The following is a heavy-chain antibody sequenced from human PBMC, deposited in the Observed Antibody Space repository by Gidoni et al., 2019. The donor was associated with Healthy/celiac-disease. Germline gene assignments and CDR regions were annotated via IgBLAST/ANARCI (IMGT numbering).Heavy chain of an antibody. CDR1: GYTLTELS. Sequence: QVQLVQSGAEVKKPGASVKVSCKVSGYTLTELSMHWVRQAPGKGLEWMGGFDPEDGETIYAQKFQGRVTMTEDTSTDTAYMELSSLRSEDTAVYYCAIMGPQNRAQLVYSGWFDPWGQGTLVTVSS. J-gene: IGHJ5*02. D-gene: IGHD6-13*01. CDR2: FDPEDGET. V-gene: IGHV1-24*01. CDR3: AIMGPQNRAQLVYSGWFDP.